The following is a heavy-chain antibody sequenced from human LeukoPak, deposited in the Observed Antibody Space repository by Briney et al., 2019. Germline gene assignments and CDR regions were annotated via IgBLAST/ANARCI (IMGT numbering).Heavy chain of an antibody. Sequence: GASVKVSCKASGGTFSSYAISWVRQAPGQGLEWMGRIIPIFGIANYAQKFQRRVTITADKSTSTAYMELSSLRSEDTAVYYCARGGQQGSSWYSGWFDPWGQGTLVTVSS. V-gene: IGHV1-69*04. CDR2: IIPIFGIA. CDR1: GGTFSSYA. D-gene: IGHD6-13*01. J-gene: IGHJ5*02. CDR3: ARGGQQGSSWYSGWFDP.